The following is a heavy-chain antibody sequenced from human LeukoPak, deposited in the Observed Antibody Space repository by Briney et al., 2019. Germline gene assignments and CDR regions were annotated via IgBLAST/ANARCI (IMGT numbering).Heavy chain of an antibody. Sequence: SETLSLTCTVSGGSISDYYWTWIRQSPGTGLEWIGYMDYSGSTAYNPSLKSRVTISIDTSKKQFSLELSSVTAADTAVYYCARHKSRGGDRYLDYWGQGTLVTVSS. CDR3: ARHKSRGGDRYLDY. D-gene: IGHD2-21*01. CDR2: MDYSGST. J-gene: IGHJ4*02. V-gene: IGHV4-59*08. CDR1: GGSISDYY.